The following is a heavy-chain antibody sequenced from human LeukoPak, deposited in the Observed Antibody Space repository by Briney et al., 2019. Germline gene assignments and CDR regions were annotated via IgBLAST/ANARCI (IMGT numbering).Heavy chain of an antibody. CDR3: TRDPGVSDSWYYFVY. CDR2: IEASSHGGTT. Sequence: PGRSLRLSCTTSGFTFGGHTMHWVRQAPGKGLEGVGFIEASSHGGTTEYAASVKGRFTIPRDDSKSIAHLQMNSLKTEDTAVYYCTRDPGVSDSWYYFVYWGQGTLVTVSS. D-gene: IGHD6-13*01. J-gene: IGHJ4*02. CDR1: GFTFGGHT. V-gene: IGHV3-49*04.